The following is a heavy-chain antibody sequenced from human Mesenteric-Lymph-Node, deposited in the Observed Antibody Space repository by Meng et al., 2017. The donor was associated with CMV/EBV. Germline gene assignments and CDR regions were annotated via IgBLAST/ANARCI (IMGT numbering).Heavy chain of an antibody. CDR1: GGSFSGYY. V-gene: IGHV4-59*01. J-gene: IGHJ5*02. D-gene: IGHD2-2*01. CDR3: ARGSLGYCTTSSCFKGPAANWFDP. CDR2: IYYTGNI. Sequence: SETLSLTCAVYGGSFSGYYWSWIRQPPGKGLEWIGYIYYTGNINYNPSLKGRVTMSVDTSKNQFSLKLTSVTAADTAVYYCARGSLGYCTTSSCFKGPAANWFDPWGQGTLVTVSS.